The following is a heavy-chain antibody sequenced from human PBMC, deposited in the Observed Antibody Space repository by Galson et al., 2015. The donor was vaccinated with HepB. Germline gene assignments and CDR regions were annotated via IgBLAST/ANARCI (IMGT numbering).Heavy chain of an antibody. Sequence: SLRLSCAASGFTFSSYGMHWVRQAPGKGLEWVAVISYDGSNKYYADSVKGRFTISRDNSKNTLYLQMNSLRAEDTAVYYCAKDGPFNYGDYELDYWGQGTLVTVSS. V-gene: IGHV3-30*18. J-gene: IGHJ4*02. CDR1: GFTFSSYG. CDR2: ISYDGSNK. CDR3: AKDGPFNYGDYELDY. D-gene: IGHD4-17*01.